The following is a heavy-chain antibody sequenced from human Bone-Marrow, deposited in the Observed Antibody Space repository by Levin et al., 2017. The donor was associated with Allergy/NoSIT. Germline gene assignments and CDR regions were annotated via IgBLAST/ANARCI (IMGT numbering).Heavy chain of an antibody. CDR1: GIIFRNAW. V-gene: IGHV3-15*01. J-gene: IGHJ4*02. D-gene: IGHD4-11*01. CDR2: IRSYSDGGTT. CDR3: TTADMTTDY. Sequence: SCAASGIIFRNAWINWVRQAPGKGLEWVGRIRSYSDGGTTDYPAPVKGRFIISRDDSKQIVILQMNSLKTEDTGVYYCTTADMTTDYWGQGTLVTVSS.